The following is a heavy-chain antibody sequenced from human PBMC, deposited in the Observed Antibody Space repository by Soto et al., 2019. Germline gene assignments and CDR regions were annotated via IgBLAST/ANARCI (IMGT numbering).Heavy chain of an antibody. Sequence: ASVKVSCKASGGTFSSYAISWVRQAPGQGLEWMGGIIPIFGIANYAQKFQGRVTITADKSTSTAYMELSSLRSEDTAVYYCARDRGRHYYGSGSYYRDAFDIWGQGTMVTVSS. CDR3: ARDRGRHYYGSGSYYRDAFDI. CDR1: GGTFSSYA. J-gene: IGHJ3*02. D-gene: IGHD3-10*01. CDR2: IIPIFGIA. V-gene: IGHV1-69*10.